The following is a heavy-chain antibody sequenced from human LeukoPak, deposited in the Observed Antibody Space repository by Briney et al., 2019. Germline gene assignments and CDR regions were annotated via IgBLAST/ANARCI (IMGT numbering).Heavy chain of an antibody. CDR1: GYTFTSYY. D-gene: IGHD1-26*01. V-gene: IGHV1-46*01. CDR3: ARLPVGAIYFDDY. CDR2: INPSGGST. Sequence: GASVKVSCKASGYTFTSYYMHWVRQAPGQGLEWMGIINPSGGSTSYAQKFQGRVTMTRGMSTSTVYMELSSLRSEDTAVYYCARLPVGAIYFDDYWGQGTLVTVSS. J-gene: IGHJ4*02.